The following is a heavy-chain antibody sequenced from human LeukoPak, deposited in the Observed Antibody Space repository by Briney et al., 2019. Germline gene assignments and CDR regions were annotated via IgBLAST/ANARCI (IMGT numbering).Heavy chain of an antibody. V-gene: IGHV4-31*03. CDR3: AGNACSGGSCYSVY. J-gene: IGHJ4*01. D-gene: IGHD2-15*01. CDR1: GGSISSGGYY. Sequence: SETLSLTCTVSGGSISSGGYYWSWIRQHPGKGLEWIGYIYYSGSTYYNPSLKSRVTISVDTSKNQFSLKLSSVTAADTAVYYCAGNACSGGSCYSVYWGHGTLVTVSS. CDR2: IYYSGST.